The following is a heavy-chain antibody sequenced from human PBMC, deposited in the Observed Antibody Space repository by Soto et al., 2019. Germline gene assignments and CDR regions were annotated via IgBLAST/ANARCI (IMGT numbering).Heavy chain of an antibody. CDR2: ISAYNGNT. CDR1: GYTFTSYG. Sequence: ASVKVSCKASGYTFTSYGISWVRQAPGQGLEWMGWISAYNGNTNYAQKLQGRGTMTTDTSTSTAYMEIRSLRSDDTAVYYCARGRITMVRGVTQSNYFDYWGQGTLVTVSS. CDR3: ARGRITMVRGVTQSNYFDY. V-gene: IGHV1-18*01. J-gene: IGHJ4*02. D-gene: IGHD3-10*01.